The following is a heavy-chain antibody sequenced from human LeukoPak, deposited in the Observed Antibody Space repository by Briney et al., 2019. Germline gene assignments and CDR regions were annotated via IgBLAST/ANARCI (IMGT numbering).Heavy chain of an antibody. Sequence: RASVEVSCKASGYTFTDYLLHWVRQAPGQRPEWMGWINTGSGNTKYSQRFHRRLTITRDTSATTAYMELSSLRSEDTALYYCVRWYLDYVDYWGQGTLVTVSS. CDR2: INTGSGNT. D-gene: IGHD6-13*01. J-gene: IGHJ4*02. CDR3: VRWYLDYVDY. CDR1: GYTFTDYL. V-gene: IGHV1-3*04.